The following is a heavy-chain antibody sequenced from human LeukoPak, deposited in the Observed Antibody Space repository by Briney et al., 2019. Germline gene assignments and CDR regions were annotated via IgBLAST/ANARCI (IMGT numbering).Heavy chain of an antibody. V-gene: IGHV4-34*01. J-gene: IGHJ4*02. CDR2: INHSGST. Sequence: PSETLSLTCAVYGGPFSGYYWSWIRQPPGKGLEWIGEINHSGSTNYNPSLKGRVTISVDTSKNQFSLKVSSVTAADTAVYYCARHEWQQLVKFDYWGQGALVTVSS. CDR3: ARHEWQQLVKFDY. CDR1: GGPFSGYY. D-gene: IGHD6-13*01.